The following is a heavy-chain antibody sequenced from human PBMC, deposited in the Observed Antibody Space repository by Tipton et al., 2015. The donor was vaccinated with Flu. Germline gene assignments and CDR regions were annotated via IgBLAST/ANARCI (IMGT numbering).Heavy chain of an antibody. Sequence: TLSLTCTVSGGSISSGSYYWSWIRQPAGKGLEWIGRIYTSGSTNYNPSLKGRVTISVDTSKNQFSLKLSSVTAADTAVYYCARDGIAWDYYGMDVWGQGTTVTVSS. D-gene: IGHD1-26*01. CDR3: ARDGIAWDYYGMDV. CDR2: IYTSGST. V-gene: IGHV4-61*02. CDR1: GGSISSGSYY. J-gene: IGHJ6*02.